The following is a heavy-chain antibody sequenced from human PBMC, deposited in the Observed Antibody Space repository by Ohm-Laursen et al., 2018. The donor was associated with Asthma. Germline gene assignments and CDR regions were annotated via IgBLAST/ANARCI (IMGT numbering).Heavy chain of an antibody. CDR2: ISSSSSYI. D-gene: IGHD1-26*01. CDR1: GFTVSTNY. CDR3: ARIGPEWELPGREYSLHH. J-gene: IGHJ1*01. V-gene: IGHV3-21*01. Sequence: SLRLSCAASGFTVSTNYMSWVRQAPGKGLEWVSSISSSSSYIYYADSVKGRFTTSRDNAKNLVYLQMDGLRVDDTALYYCARIGPEWELPGREYSLHHWGQGTQVTVSS.